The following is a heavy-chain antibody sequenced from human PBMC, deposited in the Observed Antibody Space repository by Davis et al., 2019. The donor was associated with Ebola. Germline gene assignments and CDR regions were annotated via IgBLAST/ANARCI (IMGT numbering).Heavy chain of an antibody. J-gene: IGHJ3*02. Sequence: GESLKISCAASGFTVSSNYMSWVRQAPGKGLECVSVIYTGDTTYYADSVKGRFTIPRDDSKNTLYLQMNSLRAEDTAVYYCARAVYGSGYAFDIWGQGTMVTVSS. CDR2: IYTGDTT. D-gene: IGHD3-10*01. V-gene: IGHV3-53*01. CDR1: GFTVSSNY. CDR3: ARAVYGSGYAFDI.